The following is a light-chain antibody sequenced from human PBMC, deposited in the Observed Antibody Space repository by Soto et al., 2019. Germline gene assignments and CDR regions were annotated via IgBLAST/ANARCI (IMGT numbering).Light chain of an antibody. V-gene: IGLV1-47*01. CDR2: SNA. J-gene: IGLJ2*01. CDR1: NSNIGSNS. Sequence: QSVLTQPPSASGTPGQRVTISCSGSNSNIGSNSVYWYQQFPGTAPKLLIYSNAQRPSGVPDRFSGSKSGTSGSLAISGLRSEDEADYYCAAWDDSLSGLVFGGGTKLTVL. CDR3: AAWDDSLSGLV.